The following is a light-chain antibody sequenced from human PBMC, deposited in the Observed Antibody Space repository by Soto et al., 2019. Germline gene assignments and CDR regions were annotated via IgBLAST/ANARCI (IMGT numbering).Light chain of an antibody. Sequence: QSALTQPPSASGSPGQSVTISCTGTNTDVGGYRYVSWYQQHPGKAPKLMIYDVTKRPSGVPDRFSGSKSGNTASLTVSGLQAEDEAEYYCSSYSGTNNSLVFGLGTKLTVL. V-gene: IGLV2-8*01. J-gene: IGLJ1*01. CDR3: SSYSGTNNSLV. CDR2: DVT. CDR1: NTDVGGYRY.